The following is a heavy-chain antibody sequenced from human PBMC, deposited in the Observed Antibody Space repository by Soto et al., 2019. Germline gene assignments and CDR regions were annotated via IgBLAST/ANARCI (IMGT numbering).Heavy chain of an antibody. D-gene: IGHD1-1*01. V-gene: IGHV4-34*01. Sequence: QVQLQQWGAGLVKPSETLSLSCAVYGQSFSGHSWAWIRQPPGKGLEWIGEINESGSTYYNPSLKSRVTISTDTSKNQFSLKLSSVSAADTAAYFCARGSGIVALPGELDDVKDDYWGQGNLVNVSS. J-gene: IGHJ4*02. CDR2: INESGST. CDR1: GQSFSGHS. CDR3: ARGSGIVALPGELDDVKDDY.